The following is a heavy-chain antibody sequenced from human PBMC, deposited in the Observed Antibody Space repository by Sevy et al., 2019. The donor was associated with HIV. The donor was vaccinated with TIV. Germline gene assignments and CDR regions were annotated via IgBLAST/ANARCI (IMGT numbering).Heavy chain of an antibody. CDR2: IYSGCST. CDR1: GFTVSSNY. J-gene: IGHJ2*01. Sequence: GGSLRLSCAASGFTVSSNYMSGVRQAPGKGLEWVSVIYSGCSTYYADSVKGRFTISRDNSKNTLYLQMNSLRAEDTAVYYCARDSRYCSGGSCGNAGYFDLWGRGTLVTVSS. D-gene: IGHD2-15*01. V-gene: IGHV3-53*01. CDR3: ARDSRYCSGGSCGNAGYFDL.